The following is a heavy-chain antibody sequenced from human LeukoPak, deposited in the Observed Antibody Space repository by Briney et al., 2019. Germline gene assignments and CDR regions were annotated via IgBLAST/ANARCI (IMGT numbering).Heavy chain of an antibody. J-gene: IGHJ6*02. CDR2: IKSKTDGGAT. D-gene: IGHD4-23*01. Sequence: GGSLRLSCAASGFSFSDAWLSWVRQVPGKGLEWVGRIKSKTDGGATDYAAPVKDRFTISRDDSKNMLYLQMNSLRTEDTAVYHCAKLQSDGLRTYYGMDVWGQGTTVTVSS. CDR1: GFSFSDAW. CDR3: AKLQSDGLRTYYGMDV. V-gene: IGHV3-15*01.